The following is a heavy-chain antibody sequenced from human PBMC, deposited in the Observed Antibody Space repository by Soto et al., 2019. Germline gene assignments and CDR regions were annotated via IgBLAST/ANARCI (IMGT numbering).Heavy chain of an antibody. CDR1: GGSISSYY. D-gene: IGHD3-10*01. Sequence: SETLSLTCTVSGGSISSYYCSCIRQPAGKGLEWIGYIYYSGSTNYNPSLKSRVTISVDTSKNQFSLKLSSVTAADTAVYYCARGELDDYGSGSYYLFEPWGQGTLVTGST. CDR2: IYYSGST. V-gene: IGHV4-59*01. CDR3: ARGELDDYGSGSYYLFEP. J-gene: IGHJ5*02.